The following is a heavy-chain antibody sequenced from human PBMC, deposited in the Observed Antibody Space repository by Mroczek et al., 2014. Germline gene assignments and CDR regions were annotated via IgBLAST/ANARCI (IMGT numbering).Heavy chain of an antibody. CDR1: GGSISSGSYY. D-gene: IGHD1-26*01. J-gene: IGHJ6*02. CDR3: ARDHAIASATKTDYYGMDV. Sequence: QVQLQESGPGLVKPSQTLSLTCTVSGGSISSGSYYWSWIRQPAGKGLEWIGRIYTSGSTNYNPSLKSRVTISVDTSKNQFSLKLSSVTAADTAVYYCARDHAIASATKTDYYGMDVWGQGDHGH. CDR2: IYTSGST. V-gene: IGHV4-61*02.